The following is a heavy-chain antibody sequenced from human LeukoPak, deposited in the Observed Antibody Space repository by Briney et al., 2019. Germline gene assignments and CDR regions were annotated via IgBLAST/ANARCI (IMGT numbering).Heavy chain of an antibody. CDR3: AREDNYYGSGSYYRRLDY. D-gene: IGHD3-10*01. J-gene: IGHJ4*02. Sequence: PGGSLRLSCAASGFTFSSYSMNWVRQAPGKGLEWVSSISTSSSYIYYSDSVKGRFTISRDNAKNSLYLQMNSLRAEDTAVYYCAREDNYYGSGSYYRRLDYWGQGTLVTVSS. CDR1: GFTFSSYS. CDR2: ISTSSSYI. V-gene: IGHV3-21*01.